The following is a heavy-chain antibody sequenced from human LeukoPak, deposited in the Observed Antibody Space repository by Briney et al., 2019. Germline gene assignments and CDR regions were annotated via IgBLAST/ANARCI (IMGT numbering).Heavy chain of an antibody. J-gene: IGHJ4*02. CDR2: ISSSGSTI. CDR1: GFTFSSYE. Sequence: GGSLRLSCAASGFTFSSYEMNWVRQAPGKGLEWVSYISSSGSTIYYADSVKGRFTISRDNAKNSLYLQMNSLRAEDTAVYYCARDRENYYDSSGYLPNFDYWGQGTLVTVSS. CDR3: ARDRENYYDSSGYLPNFDY. V-gene: IGHV3-48*03. D-gene: IGHD3-22*01.